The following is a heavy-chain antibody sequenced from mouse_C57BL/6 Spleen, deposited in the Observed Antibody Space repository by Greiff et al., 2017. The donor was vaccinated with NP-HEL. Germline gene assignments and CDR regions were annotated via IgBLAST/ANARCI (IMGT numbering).Heavy chain of an antibody. CDR3: ARDGYDYAWFAY. CDR1: GFTFSSYA. D-gene: IGHD2-4*01. V-gene: IGHV5-4*01. Sequence: EVQLVESGGGLVKPGGSLKLSCAASGFTFSSYALSWVRQTPEKRLEWVATISDGGSYTYYPDNVKGRFTISRDNAKHNLYLQMSHLKSEDTAMYYCARDGYDYAWFAYWGQGTLVTVSA. J-gene: IGHJ3*01. CDR2: ISDGGSYT.